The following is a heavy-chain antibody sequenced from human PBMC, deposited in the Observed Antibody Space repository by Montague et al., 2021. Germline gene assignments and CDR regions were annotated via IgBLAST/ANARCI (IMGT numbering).Heavy chain of an antibody. D-gene: IGHD6-13*01. CDR2: IYYSGNS. V-gene: IGHV4-39*07. CDR3: ARVLSSWYVGWFDP. CDR1: GASITSNIYY. Sequence: SETLSLTCTVSGASITSNIYYWGWTRQSPGKGLEWIGSIYYSGNSFYQPSLKSRITMAVDTSKDQFSLKLSSATAADTAIYYCARVLSSWYVGWFDPWGQGTLVTVSS. J-gene: IGHJ5*02.